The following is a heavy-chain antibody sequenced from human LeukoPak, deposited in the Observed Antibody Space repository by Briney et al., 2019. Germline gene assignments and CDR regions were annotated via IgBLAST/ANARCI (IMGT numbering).Heavy chain of an antibody. CDR2: IYHSGST. CDR3: ATQDDLTGPLGGWFDP. J-gene: IGHJ5*02. V-gene: IGHV4-38-2*02. CDR1: GYSISSGYY. Sequence: SETLSLTCTVSGYSISSGYYWGWIRQPPGKGLEWIGSIYHSGSTYYNPSLKSRVTISVDTSKNQFSLKLRDVTAADTAVYYCATQDDLTGPLGGWFDPWGQGTLVTVSS. D-gene: IGHD3-9*01.